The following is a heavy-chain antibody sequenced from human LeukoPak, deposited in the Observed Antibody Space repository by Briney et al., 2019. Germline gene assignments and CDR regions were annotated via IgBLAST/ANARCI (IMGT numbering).Heavy chain of an antibody. D-gene: IGHD2-2*02. J-gene: IGHJ3*02. CDR2: IIPIFGTA. Sequence: ASVRVSCKASGGTFSSYAISWVRQAPGQELEWMGGIIPIFGTANYAQKFQGRVTITTDESTSTAYMELSSLRSEDTAVYYCARDSYCSSTSCYKKGAFDIWGQGTMVTVSS. V-gene: IGHV1-69*05. CDR3: ARDSYCSSTSCYKKGAFDI. CDR1: GGTFSSYA.